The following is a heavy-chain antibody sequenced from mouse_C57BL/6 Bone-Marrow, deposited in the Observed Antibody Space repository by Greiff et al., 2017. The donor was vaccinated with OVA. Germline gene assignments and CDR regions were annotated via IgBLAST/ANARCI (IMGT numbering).Heavy chain of an antibody. CDR2: IYPGNSGT. CDR1: GYTFTSYW. Sequence: VQLKESGTVLARPGASVKMSCKTSGYTFTSYWMHWVKQRPGQGLEWIGAIYPGNSGTSYNQKFKGKAKLTAVTSASTAYMELSSLTNEDSAVYYGTEGGFTPEVWFAYWGQGTLVTVAA. D-gene: IGHD2-12*01. J-gene: IGHJ3*01. V-gene: IGHV1-5*01. CDR3: TEGGFTPEVWFAY.